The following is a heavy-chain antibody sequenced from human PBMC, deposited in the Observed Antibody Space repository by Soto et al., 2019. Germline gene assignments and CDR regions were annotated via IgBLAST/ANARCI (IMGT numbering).Heavy chain of an antibody. J-gene: IGHJ4*02. Sequence: QMQLVDSGGGVVQPGRSLRLSCAASGFTFSSYAMHWVRQPPGKGLEWVAFISYDGSNTNYADSVKGRFTISRDNSKNTLYLQMNSLGPEDTAVYYCARELLYWGQGTLVTVSS. V-gene: IGHV3-30-3*01. CDR3: ARELLY. CDR1: GFTFSSYA. CDR2: ISYDGSNT.